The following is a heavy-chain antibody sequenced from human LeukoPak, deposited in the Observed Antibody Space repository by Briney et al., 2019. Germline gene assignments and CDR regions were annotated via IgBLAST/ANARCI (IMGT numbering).Heavy chain of an antibody. D-gene: IGHD1-7*01. V-gene: IGHV5-51*01. CDR2: IYPGDSDT. J-gene: IGHJ4*02. CDR1: GYSFTSYW. CDR3: ASSISITGTTSLPDY. Sequence: KRGESLKISCKGSGYSFTSYWIGWVRQMPGKGLEWMGIIYPGDSDTRYSPSFQGQVTISADKSISTAYLQWSSLKASDTAMYYCASSISITGTTSLPDYWGQGTLVTVSS.